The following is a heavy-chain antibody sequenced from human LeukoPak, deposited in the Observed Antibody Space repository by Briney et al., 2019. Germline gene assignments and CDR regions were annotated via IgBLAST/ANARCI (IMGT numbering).Heavy chain of an antibody. CDR1: GGSFSGYY. Sequence: PSETLSLTCAVYGGSFSGYYWSWIRQPPGKGLEWIGEINHSGSTNYNPSLKSRVTISVDMSKNQFSLKLSSVTAADTAVYYCARYLDYGGNSRVFQHWGQGTLVTVSS. D-gene: IGHD4-23*01. J-gene: IGHJ1*01. V-gene: IGHV4-34*01. CDR2: INHSGST. CDR3: ARYLDYGGNSRVFQH.